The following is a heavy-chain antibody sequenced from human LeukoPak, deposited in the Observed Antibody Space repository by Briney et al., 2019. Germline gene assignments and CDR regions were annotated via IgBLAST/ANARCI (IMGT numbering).Heavy chain of an antibody. CDR2: FDPEDGET. Sequence: ASVKVSCKVSGYTLTELSMHWVRQAPGRGLEWMGGFDPEDGETIYAQKFQGRVTMTEDTSTDTAYMELSSLRSEDTAVYYCATVLRFLEWLPLYFDYWGQGTLVTVSS. V-gene: IGHV1-24*01. CDR1: GYTLTELS. D-gene: IGHD3-3*01. J-gene: IGHJ4*02. CDR3: ATVLRFLEWLPLYFDY.